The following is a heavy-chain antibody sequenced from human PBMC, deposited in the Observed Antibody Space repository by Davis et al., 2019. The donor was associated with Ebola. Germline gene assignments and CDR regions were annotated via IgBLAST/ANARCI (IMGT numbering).Heavy chain of an antibody. J-gene: IGHJ6*04. D-gene: IGHD6-13*01. CDR1: GYTFTSYA. CDR3: ARDGIAAAKDYYYYYGMDV. CDR2: INAGNGNT. Sequence: ASVKVSCKASGYTFTSYAMHWVRQAPGQRLEWMGWINAGNGNTKYSQKFQGRVTITRDTSASTAYMELSSLRSEDTAVYYCARDGIAAAKDYYYYYGMDVWGKGTTVTVSS. V-gene: IGHV1-3*01.